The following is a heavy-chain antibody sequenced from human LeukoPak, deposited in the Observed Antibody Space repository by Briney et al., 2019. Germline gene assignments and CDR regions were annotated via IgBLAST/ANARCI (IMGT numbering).Heavy chain of an antibody. Sequence: ASVKVSCKASGYTFTSYYMHWVRQAPGQGLEWMGIINPNGGSTSYAQKFQGRVTMTRDTSTSTVYMELSSLRSEDTAVYYCARVSSRAFSEYWGQGTLVTVSS. J-gene: IGHJ4*02. CDR2: INPNGGST. CDR3: ARVSSRAFSEY. V-gene: IGHV1-46*01. CDR1: GYTFTSYY. D-gene: IGHD5-24*01.